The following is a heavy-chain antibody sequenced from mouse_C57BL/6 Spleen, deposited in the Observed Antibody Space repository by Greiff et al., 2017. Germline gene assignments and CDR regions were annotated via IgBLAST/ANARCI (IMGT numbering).Heavy chain of an antibody. CDR2: IYPGDGDT. CDR1: GYAFSSSW. Sequence: VQLQESGPELVKPGASVKISCKASGYAFSSSWMNWVKQRPGKGLEWIGRIYPGDGDTNYNGKFKGKATLTADKSSSTAYMQLSSLTSEDSAVYFCARKRGFDYWGQGTTLTVSS. CDR3: ARKRGFDY. V-gene: IGHV1-82*01. J-gene: IGHJ2*01.